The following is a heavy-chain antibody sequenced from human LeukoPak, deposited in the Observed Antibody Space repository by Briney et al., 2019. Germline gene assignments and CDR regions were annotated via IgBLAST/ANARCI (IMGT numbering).Heavy chain of an antibody. J-gene: IGHJ4*02. CDR3: ARVLRAAANLFGY. V-gene: IGHV1-18*01. D-gene: IGHD2-15*01. CDR2: ISAYNGNT. Sequence: GASVKVSCKASGYTFTSYGISWVRQAPGQGLEWMGWISAYNGNTNYAQKFQGRVTITRDTSASTAYMELSSLRSEDTAVYYCARVLRAAANLFGYWGQGTLVTVSS. CDR1: GYTFTSYG.